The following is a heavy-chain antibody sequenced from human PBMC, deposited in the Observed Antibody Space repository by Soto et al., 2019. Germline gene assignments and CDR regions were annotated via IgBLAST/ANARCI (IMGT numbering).Heavy chain of an antibody. CDR3: ARQARPSYDSSGYYYESDAFDI. J-gene: IGHJ3*02. CDR1: GFTFSSYA. V-gene: IGHV3-30-3*01. CDR2: ISYDGSNK. D-gene: IGHD3-22*01. Sequence: QVQLVESGGGVVQPGRSLRLSCAASGFTFSSYAMHWVRQAPGKGLEWVAVISYDGSNKNYADSVKGRFTISRDNSKKTLYLQMNSLRAEDTAVFYCARQARPSYDSSGYYYESDAFDILGQGTMVTVSS.